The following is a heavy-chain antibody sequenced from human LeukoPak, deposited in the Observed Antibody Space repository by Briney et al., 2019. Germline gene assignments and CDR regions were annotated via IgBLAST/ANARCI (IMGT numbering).Heavy chain of an antibody. D-gene: IGHD6-19*01. CDR2: IYHSGST. CDR3: ATAPGIAVAGGDY. Sequence: KPSETLSLTCTVSGYSISSGYYWGWIRQPPGQGLEWIGSIYHSGSTYYNPSLKSRVTISVDTSKNQFSLKLSSVTAADTAVYYCATAPGIAVAGGDYWGQGTLVTVSS. V-gene: IGHV4-38-2*02. CDR1: GYSISSGYY. J-gene: IGHJ4*02.